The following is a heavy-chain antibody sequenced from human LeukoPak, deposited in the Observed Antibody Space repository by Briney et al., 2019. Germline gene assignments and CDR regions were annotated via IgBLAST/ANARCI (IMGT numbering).Heavy chain of an antibody. Sequence: SETLSLTCAVYGGSFSGYYWSWIRQPPGKGLEWIGEINHSGSTNYNPSLKSRVTISVDTSKNQFSLKLSPVTAADTAVYYCARGVRYQLLYRYYYYGMDVWGQGTTVTVSS. CDR3: ARGVRYQLLYRYYYYGMDV. CDR1: GGSFSGYY. CDR2: INHSGST. D-gene: IGHD2-2*02. V-gene: IGHV4-34*01. J-gene: IGHJ6*02.